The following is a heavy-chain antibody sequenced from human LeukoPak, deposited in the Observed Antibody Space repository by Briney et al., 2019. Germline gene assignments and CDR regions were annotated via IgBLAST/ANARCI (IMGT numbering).Heavy chain of an antibody. J-gene: IGHJ4*02. D-gene: IGHD3-16*01. CDR3: ARDLASLFDY. V-gene: IGHV3-21*01. CDR1: GFTFSSYS. CDR2: ISSSSSYI. Sequence: GGSLRLSCAASGFTFSSYSMNWVRQAPGKGLEWVSSISSSSSYIYYADSVKGRFTISRNNAKNSLYLQMNSLRAEDTAVYYCARDLASLFDYWGQGTLVTVSS.